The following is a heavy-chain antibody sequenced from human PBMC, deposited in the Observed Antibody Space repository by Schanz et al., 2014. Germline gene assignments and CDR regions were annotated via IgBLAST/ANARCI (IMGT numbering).Heavy chain of an antibody. D-gene: IGHD2-21*01. Sequence: QVHLVESGGGVVQPGRSLRLSCAASGFTFSSYAMHWVRQAPGKGLEWVALISYDGNNKYYADSVKGRFTISRDNSKNTLYLHMNSLRVEDTAVYYCAPLDDCGGGCPINDAFDVWGQGTMVTVSS. CDR2: ISYDGNNK. J-gene: IGHJ3*01. CDR1: GFTFSSYA. V-gene: IGHV3-30*04. CDR3: APLDDCGGGCPINDAFDV.